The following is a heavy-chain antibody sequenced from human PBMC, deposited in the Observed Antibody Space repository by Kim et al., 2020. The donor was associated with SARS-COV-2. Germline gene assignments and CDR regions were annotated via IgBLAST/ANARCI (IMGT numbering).Heavy chain of an antibody. CDR3: ARGGTMVRGSAFWYFDL. J-gene: IGHJ2*01. CDR2: ISAYNGNT. V-gene: IGHV1-18*01. Sequence: ASVKVSCKASGYTFTSYGISWVRQAPGQGLEWMGWISAYNGNTNYAQKLQGRVTMTTDTSTSTAYMELRSLRSDDTAVYYCARGGTMVRGSAFWYFDLWGRGTLVTVSS. D-gene: IGHD3-10*01. CDR1: GYTFTSYG.